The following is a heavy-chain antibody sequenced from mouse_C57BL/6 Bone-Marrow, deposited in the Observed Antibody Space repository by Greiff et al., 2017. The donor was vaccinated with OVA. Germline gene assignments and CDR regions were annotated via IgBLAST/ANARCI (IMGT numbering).Heavy chain of an antibody. CDR2: IYPGDGDT. Sequence: VKLQESGPELVKPGASVKISCKASGYAFSSSWMNWVKQRPGKGLEWIGRIYPGDGDTNYNGKFKGKATLTADKSSSTAYMQLSSLTSEDSAVYFCARPLYYYGSSYGGFDYWGQGTTLTVSS. D-gene: IGHD1-1*01. CDR3: ARPLYYYGSSYGGFDY. V-gene: IGHV1-82*01. J-gene: IGHJ2*01. CDR1: GYAFSSSW.